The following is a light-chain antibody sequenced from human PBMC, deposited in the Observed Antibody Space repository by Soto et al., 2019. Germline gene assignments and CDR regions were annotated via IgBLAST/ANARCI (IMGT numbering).Light chain of an antibody. CDR3: QSYDSSLSGWV. Sequence: QLVLTQPPSVSGAPGQRVTISCTGSSSNIGADYDVHWYQQLPGTAPKLLIYGSTNRPSGVPDRFSGSKSGTSASLAITGLQAEDEADYYCQSYDSSLSGWVFGGGTKVTVL. CDR2: GST. V-gene: IGLV1-40*01. J-gene: IGLJ2*01. CDR1: SSNIGADYD.